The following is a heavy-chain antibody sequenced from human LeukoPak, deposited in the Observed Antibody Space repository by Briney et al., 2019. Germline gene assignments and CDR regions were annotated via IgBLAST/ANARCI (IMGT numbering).Heavy chain of an antibody. CDR3: ARDHVIRQAPPGF. Sequence: GGSLRLSCAASGFTFSSYAMHWVRQAPGKGLEWVAVISYDGSNKYYADSVKGRFTISRDKSKNTLYLQMNSLRAEDTAVYYCARDHVIRQAPPGFWGQGTLVTVSS. CDR2: ISYDGSNK. D-gene: IGHD3-10*01. J-gene: IGHJ4*02. CDR1: GFTFSSYA. V-gene: IGHV3-30-3*01.